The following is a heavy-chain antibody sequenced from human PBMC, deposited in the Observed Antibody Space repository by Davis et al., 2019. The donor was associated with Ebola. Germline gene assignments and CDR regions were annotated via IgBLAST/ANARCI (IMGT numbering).Heavy chain of an antibody. CDR3: ARAQFPTTSDH. CDR2: INPHNGNT. D-gene: IGHD1-1*01. Sequence: AASVKVSCKASGGTFSSYTISWVRQAPGQGLEWMGWINPHNGNTNYAQNVQGRVTMTTDTSTSIAYMEVGSLRSDDTAVYYCARAQFPTTSDHWGQGTLVTVSS. J-gene: IGHJ4*02. CDR1: GGTFSSYT. V-gene: IGHV1-18*01.